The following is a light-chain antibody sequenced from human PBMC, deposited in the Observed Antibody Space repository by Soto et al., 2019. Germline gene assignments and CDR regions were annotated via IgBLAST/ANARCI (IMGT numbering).Light chain of an antibody. CDR2: AES. J-gene: IGKJ1*01. CDR3: QQYNTYST. Sequence: DMQMTQSPSSVSASVGDRVTITCQASQNINNYLNWYQQKPGKVPNLLIEAESILQSGVPSRFSGSGSGTEFTLTISSLRPDDFATYYRQQYNTYSTFGQGTKVDIK. V-gene: IGKV1-27*01. CDR1: QNINNY.